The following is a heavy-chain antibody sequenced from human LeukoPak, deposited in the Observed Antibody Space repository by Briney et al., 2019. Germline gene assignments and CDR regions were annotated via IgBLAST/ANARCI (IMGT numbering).Heavy chain of an antibody. CDR3: STEDQYGSGSLTN. V-gene: IGHV3-21*03. CDR2: ISTSSRYI. D-gene: IGHD3-10*01. Sequence: NPGGSLRLSCAASGFTFSDYSMNWVRQAPGKGLEWVSSISTSSRYIYNADSVKGRFTISSDNAKNSLYLQMNSLKTEDTAVYYCSTEDQYGSGSLTNWGQGALVTVSS. J-gene: IGHJ4*02. CDR1: GFTFSDYS.